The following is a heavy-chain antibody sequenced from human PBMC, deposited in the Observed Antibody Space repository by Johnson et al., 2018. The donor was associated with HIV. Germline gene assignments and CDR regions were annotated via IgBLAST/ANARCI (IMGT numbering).Heavy chain of an antibody. V-gene: IGHV3-23*04. CDR1: GFTFSSYA. CDR3: ARDPIRGYGDYEDDAFDI. J-gene: IGHJ3*02. Sequence: MQLVESGGGLVQPGGSLRLSCAASGFTFSSYAMSWVRQAPGKGLEWVSAISGSGGSTYYADSVKGRFTISRDNAKNSLYLQMNSLRAEDTAVYYCARDPIRGYGDYEDDAFDIWGQGTMVTVSS. D-gene: IGHD4-17*01. CDR2: ISGSGGST.